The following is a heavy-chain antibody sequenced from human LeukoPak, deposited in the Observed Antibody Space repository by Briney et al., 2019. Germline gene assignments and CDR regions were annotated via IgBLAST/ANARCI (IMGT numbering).Heavy chain of an antibody. CDR3: AKDRGSMVRGVRVDY. Sequence: PGRSLRLSCAASGFTFDDYAMHWVRQAPGKGLEWVSGISWNSGSIGYADSVKGRFTIYRDNAKNSLYLQMNSLRAEDTALYYCAKDRGSMVRGVRVDYWGQGTLVTVSS. V-gene: IGHV3-9*01. CDR1: GFTFDDYA. J-gene: IGHJ4*02. CDR2: ISWNSGSI. D-gene: IGHD3-10*01.